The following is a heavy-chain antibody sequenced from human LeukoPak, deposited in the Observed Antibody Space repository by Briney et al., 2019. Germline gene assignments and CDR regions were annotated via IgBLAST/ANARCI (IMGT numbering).Heavy chain of an antibody. J-gene: IGHJ3*01. D-gene: IGHD3-3*01. CDR1: GFTFSSYP. V-gene: IGHV3-30*04. CDR2: ISYDGRKI. Sequence: GGSLRLSCAASGFTFSSYPLHWVRQAPGKGLEWVTLISYDGRKIYYADSVKGRFTISRDNSKNTLYLQMNSLRAEDTAVYYCAKESGWGLPHAFDLWGQGTMVTVSS. CDR3: AKESGWGLPHAFDL.